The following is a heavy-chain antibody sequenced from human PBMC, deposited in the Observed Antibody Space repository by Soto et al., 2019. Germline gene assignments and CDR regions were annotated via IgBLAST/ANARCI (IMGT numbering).Heavy chain of an antibody. V-gene: IGHV4-59*01. D-gene: IGHD3-3*01. Sequence: IRQPPGKGLEWIGYIYYSGSTNYNPSLKSRVTISVDTSKNQFSLKLSSVTAADTAVYYCARDRAHYDFWSGPNYMDVWGKETTVTVS. CDR3: ARDRAHYDFWSGPNYMDV. J-gene: IGHJ6*03. CDR2: IYYSGST.